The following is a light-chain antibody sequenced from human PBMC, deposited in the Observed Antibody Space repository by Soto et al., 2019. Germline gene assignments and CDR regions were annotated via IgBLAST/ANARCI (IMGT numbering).Light chain of an antibody. V-gene: IGKV1-6*01. CDR1: QAIRHG. J-gene: IGKJ1*01. Sequence: AIQMTQSPSSLSASVGDRVIITCRASQAIRHGLGWFQQQPGKAPRLLIYAASTLQSGVPSRFSGSGSGTDFTLTIRSLQPEDSAIYYCLQDYNFPWTFGQGTKV. CDR3: LQDYNFPWT. CDR2: AAS.